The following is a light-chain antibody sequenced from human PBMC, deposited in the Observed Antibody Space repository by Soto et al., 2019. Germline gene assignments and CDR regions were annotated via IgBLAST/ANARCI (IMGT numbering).Light chain of an antibody. CDR1: SSDVGGYNY. V-gene: IGLV2-11*01. CDR2: DVT. CDR3: CSYAGSYTHWV. Sequence: QSALTQPRSVSGSPGQSVTISCTGTSSDVGGYNYVSWYQQYPGKVPKLMNYDVTKRPSGVPDRFSGSKSGNTASLTISGLQAEDEADYYCCSYAGSYTHWVFGGGTQLTVL. J-gene: IGLJ3*02.